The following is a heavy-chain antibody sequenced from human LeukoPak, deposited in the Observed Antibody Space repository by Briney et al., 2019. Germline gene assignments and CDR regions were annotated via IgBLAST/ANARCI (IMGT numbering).Heavy chain of an antibody. CDR1: GFTFSSYG. D-gene: IGHD6-13*01. V-gene: IGHV3-30*03. CDR3: ASEGIAAAADI. Sequence: GGSLRLSCAVSGFTFSSYGMHWVRQAPGKGLEWVAVISYDGSNKYYATSVKGRFTISRDNSKNTLYLQMSSLRTEDTAMYYCASEGIAAAADIWGQGTMVTVSS. CDR2: ISYDGSNK. J-gene: IGHJ3*02.